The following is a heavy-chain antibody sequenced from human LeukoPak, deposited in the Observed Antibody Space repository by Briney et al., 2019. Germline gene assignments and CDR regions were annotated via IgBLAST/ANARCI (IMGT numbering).Heavy chain of an antibody. V-gene: IGHV3-7*01. J-gene: IGHJ4*02. CDR1: GFTFTNFW. D-gene: IGHD2-15*01. CDR3: AKDIVGGGNDY. CDR2: IMEDGTKT. Sequence: GESLTLSCAASGFTFTNFWMSWVRQAPGKGLEWVANIMEDGTKTNYVDSVKGRFTISRDNAKTSLYLHMNSLRAEGTAVYYCAKDIVGGGNDYWGRGTLVIVSS.